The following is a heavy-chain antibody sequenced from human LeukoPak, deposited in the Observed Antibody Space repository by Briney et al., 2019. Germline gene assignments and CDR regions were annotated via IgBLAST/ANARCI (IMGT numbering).Heavy chain of an antibody. D-gene: IGHD5-12*01. J-gene: IGHJ4*02. V-gene: IGHV4-39*01. Sequence: SETLSLTCTVSGGSISSSSYYWGWIRQPPGKGLEWIGSIYYSGSTYYNPSLKSRFTISVDTSKNQFSLKLSSVTAADTAVYYCASPAEYSCYDSSFDYWGQGTLVTVSS. CDR1: GGSISSSSYY. CDR3: ASPAEYSCYDSSFDY. CDR2: IYYSGST.